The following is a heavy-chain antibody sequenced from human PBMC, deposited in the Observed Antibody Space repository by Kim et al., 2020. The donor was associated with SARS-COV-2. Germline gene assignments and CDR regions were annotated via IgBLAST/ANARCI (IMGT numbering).Heavy chain of an antibody. CDR3: AREAAVGGGYSGGALAV. CDR2: FSFDRFLGIFK. D-gene: IGHD5-12*01. Sequence: GGSLRLSCAASGLALNSYNMHWVRQAPGKGLEWVAVFSFDRFLGIFKYYADSVKGRFTISRDNSRNTLYLQMDSLRSEDTAVYYCAREAAVGGGYSGGALAVWGQGTMVAVSS. J-gene: IGHJ3*01. V-gene: IGHV3-30*04. CDR1: GLALNSYN.